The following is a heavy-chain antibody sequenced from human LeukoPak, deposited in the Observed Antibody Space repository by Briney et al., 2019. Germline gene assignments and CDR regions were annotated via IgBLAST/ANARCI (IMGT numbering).Heavy chain of an antibody. CDR1: GGSFSGYY. Sequence: SETLSLTCAVYGGSFSGYYWSRIRQPPGKGLEWIGEINHSGSTNYNPSLKSRVTISVDTSKNQFSLKLSSVTAADTAVYYCARAFYGSGSYRLLKFDYWGQGTLVTVSS. CDR3: ARAFYGSGSYRLLKFDY. V-gene: IGHV4-34*01. CDR2: INHSGST. D-gene: IGHD3-10*01. J-gene: IGHJ4*02.